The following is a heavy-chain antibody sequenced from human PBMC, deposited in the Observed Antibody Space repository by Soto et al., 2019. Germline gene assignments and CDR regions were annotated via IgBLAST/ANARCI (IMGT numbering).Heavy chain of an antibody. CDR1: GFTFGTYS. D-gene: IGHD3-3*01. Sequence: VGSLRLSCAGSGFTFGTYSMNWVRQAAGKGLEWIAYISYDSDTIQYADSVKGRFTISRDNAKNSLYLQMNSLRDEDTAVYYCARLYYDYVWGQGTTVTVSS. J-gene: IGHJ6*02. CDR2: ISYDSDTI. V-gene: IGHV3-48*02. CDR3: ARLYYDYV.